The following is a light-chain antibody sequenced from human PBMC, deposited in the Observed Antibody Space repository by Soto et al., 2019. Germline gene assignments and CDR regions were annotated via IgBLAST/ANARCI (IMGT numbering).Light chain of an antibody. Sequence: QSALTQPASVSGSPGQSITISCAGSNSDVGAYNYVSWYQQHPGKAPKLIIFDVSNRPSGVSDRFSASKSGNTASLTISGLQAEDDADYYCSSFTTSATLVFGGGTKLTVL. CDR1: NSDVGAYNY. CDR2: DVS. V-gene: IGLV2-14*03. CDR3: SSFTTSATLV. J-gene: IGLJ3*02.